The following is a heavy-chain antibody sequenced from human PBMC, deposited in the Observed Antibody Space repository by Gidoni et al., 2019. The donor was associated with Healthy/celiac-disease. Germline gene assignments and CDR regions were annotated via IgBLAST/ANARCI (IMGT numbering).Heavy chain of an antibody. D-gene: IGHD4-17*01. CDR2: IRSKANSYAT. CDR1: GFTFSGSA. Sequence: EVQLVASGGGLVQPGGSLKLSCAAAGFTFSGSAMHWVRQASGKGLEWVGRIRSKANSYATAYAASVKGRFTISRDDSKNTAYLQMNSLKTEDTAVYYCIRAVTTPVPFGYWGQGTLVTVSS. V-gene: IGHV3-73*01. CDR3: IRAVTTPVPFGY. J-gene: IGHJ4*02.